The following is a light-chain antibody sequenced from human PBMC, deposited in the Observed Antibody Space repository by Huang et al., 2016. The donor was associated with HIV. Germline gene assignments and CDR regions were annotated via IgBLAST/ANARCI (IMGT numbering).Light chain of an antibody. Sequence: EIVLTQSPDFQSVTPKEKVTITCRARQSVATSLHWYQQKPDQSPKLLIKYASQSISGVPSRFSGGGSGTDFTLTINGLEAEDAATYYCHQTTTLPQTFGQGTKVEIK. CDR2: YAS. J-gene: IGKJ1*01. CDR3: HQTTTLPQT. CDR1: QSVATS. V-gene: IGKV6-21*02.